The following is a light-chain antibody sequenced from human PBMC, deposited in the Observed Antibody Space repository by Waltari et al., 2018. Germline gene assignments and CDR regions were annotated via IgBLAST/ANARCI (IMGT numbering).Light chain of an antibody. Sequence: DVVMTQSTLSLPVTLGQPATISCRSSQSLVHSDRKTYLNWFQHMPGQSPSRLMYKGFNRDSGVSDRFSGSGSGTDVTLTISRVDAEDVGTYYCMQATQWPLTFGQGTKVEIK. CDR3: MQATQWPLT. CDR1: QSLVHSDRKTY. CDR2: KGF. J-gene: IGKJ1*01. V-gene: IGKV2-30*02.